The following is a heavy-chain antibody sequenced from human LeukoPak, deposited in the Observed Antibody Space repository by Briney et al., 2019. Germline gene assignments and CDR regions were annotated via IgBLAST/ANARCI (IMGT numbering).Heavy chain of an antibody. CDR1: GYTFTSNY. Sequence: VASVKVSCKASGYTFTSNYIHWVRQAPGQGLEWMGMIYPRDGSTSYAQKFQGRVTVPRDTSTSTVHMELSGLRSEDTAVYYCARDQEGFDYWGQGTLVTVSS. CDR2: IYPRDGST. J-gene: IGHJ4*02. CDR3: ARDQEGFDY. V-gene: IGHV1-46*01.